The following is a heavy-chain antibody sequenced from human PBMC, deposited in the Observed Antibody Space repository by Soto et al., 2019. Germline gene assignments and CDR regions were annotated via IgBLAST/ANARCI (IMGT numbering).Heavy chain of an antibody. Sequence: GASVKVSCKASGYTFTSYAMHWVRQAPGQRLEWTGWINAGNGNTKYSQKFQGRVTITRDTSASTAYMELSSLRSEDTAVYYCARDRNLVRNNYYYYYMDVWGKGTTVTVSS. D-gene: IGHD6-13*01. CDR3: ARDRNLVRNNYYYYYMDV. CDR1: GYTFTSYA. CDR2: INAGNGNT. J-gene: IGHJ6*03. V-gene: IGHV1-3*01.